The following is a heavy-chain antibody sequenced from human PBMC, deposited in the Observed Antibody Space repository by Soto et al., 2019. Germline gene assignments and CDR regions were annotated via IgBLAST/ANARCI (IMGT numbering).Heavy chain of an antibody. D-gene: IGHD6-25*01. CDR1: GFSFSSYA. CDR3: LRDGGGGYNQIDH. J-gene: IGHJ4*02. CDR2: IAFDGSSE. V-gene: IGHV3-30-3*01. Sequence: QVQLVESGGGVVQPGRSLRLSCEASGFSFSSYAMHWVRQTPGKGLECVSVIAFDGSSEHYPESVKGRFTISRDNSKNTLYLQMNSLRTEDTAVYYCLRDGGGGYNQIDHWGQGTLVTVSS.